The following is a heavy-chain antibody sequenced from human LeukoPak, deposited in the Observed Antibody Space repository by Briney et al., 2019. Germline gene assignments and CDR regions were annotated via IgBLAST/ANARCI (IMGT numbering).Heavy chain of an antibody. CDR1: GFTFSSYA. J-gene: IGHJ5*02. D-gene: IGHD5-18*01. CDR3: AKDPGIQLWFGWLDP. Sequence: PGGSLRLSCAASGFTFSSYAMSWVRQAPGKGLEWVSAISGSGGSTYYADSVKGRFTISRDNSKNTLYLQMNSVRAEDTAVYYCAKDPGIQLWFGWLDPWGQGTLVTVSS. CDR2: ISGSGGST. V-gene: IGHV3-23*01.